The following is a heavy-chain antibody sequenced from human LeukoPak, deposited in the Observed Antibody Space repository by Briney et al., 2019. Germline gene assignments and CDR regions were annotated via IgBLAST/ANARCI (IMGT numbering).Heavy chain of an antibody. D-gene: IGHD3-22*01. J-gene: IGHJ4*02. CDR2: IWYDGSNK. Sequence: GRSLRLSCAASGFTFSSYGMHWVRQAPGKGLEWVAVIWYDGSNKYYADSVKGRFTISGDNSKNTLYLQMNSLRAEDTAVYYCARVSRGPHPYYYDSSGYMDYWGQGTLVTVSS. V-gene: IGHV3-33*01. CDR1: GFTFSSYG. CDR3: ARVSRGPHPYYYDSSGYMDY.